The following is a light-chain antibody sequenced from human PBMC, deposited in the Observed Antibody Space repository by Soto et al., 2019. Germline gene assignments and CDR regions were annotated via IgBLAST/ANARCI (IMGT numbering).Light chain of an antibody. Sequence: EIVLTQSPGTLSLSPGEGATLSCRSSQYIASSYLAWYQQRRGQAPRLLIYGASSRATGIPDRFSGRGSGTDFTLTFSRLEPEDFAVYYCQQYGGSPYTFGLGTKVEIK. CDR1: QYIASSY. CDR3: QQYGGSPYT. CDR2: GAS. V-gene: IGKV3-20*01. J-gene: IGKJ2*01.